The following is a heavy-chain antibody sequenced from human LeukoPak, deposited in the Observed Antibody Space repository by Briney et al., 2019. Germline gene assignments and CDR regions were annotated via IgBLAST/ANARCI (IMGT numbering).Heavy chain of an antibody. D-gene: IGHD2-21*01. Sequence: GGSLRLSCAASGFTVSSNYMSWVRQAPGKGLEWVSVIYSGGSTYYADSVKGRFTASRDNAKNSLYLQMNSLRAEDTAVYYCASNSNRAGGYWGQGTLVTVSS. J-gene: IGHJ4*02. CDR2: IYSGGST. CDR3: ASNSNRAGGY. CDR1: GFTVSSNY. V-gene: IGHV3-53*01.